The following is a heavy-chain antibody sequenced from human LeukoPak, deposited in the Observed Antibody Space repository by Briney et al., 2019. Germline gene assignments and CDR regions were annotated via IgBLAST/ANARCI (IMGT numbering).Heavy chain of an antibody. V-gene: IGHV3-30-3*01. CDR1: GFNFSSYA. J-gene: IGHJ4*02. CDR3: ARDLGGDYDILIGEFDY. Sequence: GGSLRLSCAASGFNFSSYAMHWVRQAPGKGLEWVAVISYDGSNKYYADSVKGRFTISRDNSKNTLYLQMNSLRAEDTAVYYCARDLGGDYDILIGEFDYWGQGTLVTVSS. CDR2: ISYDGSNK. D-gene: IGHD3-9*01.